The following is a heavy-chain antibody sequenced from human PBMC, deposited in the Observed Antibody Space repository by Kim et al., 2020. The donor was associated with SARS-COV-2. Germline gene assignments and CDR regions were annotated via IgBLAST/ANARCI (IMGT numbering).Heavy chain of an antibody. CDR1: GGSISSYY. CDR3: AREAPLGVFGAQIV. CDR2: IYYSGST. D-gene: IGHD3-3*01. V-gene: IGHV4-59*01. J-gene: IGHJ4*02. Sequence: SETLSLTCTVSGGSISSYYWSWIRQPPGKGLEWIGYIYYSGSTNYNPSLKSRVTISVDTSKNQFSLKLSSVTAADTAVYYCAREAPLGVFGAQIVWGQGTLVTVSS.